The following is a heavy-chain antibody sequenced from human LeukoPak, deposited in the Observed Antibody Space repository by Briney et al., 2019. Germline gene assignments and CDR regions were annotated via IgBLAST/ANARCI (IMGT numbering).Heavy chain of an antibody. Sequence: KPSETLSHTRTVSGGSISSYYWSWIRQPPGKGLEWIGYIYYSGSTNYNPSLKSRVTISVDTSKNQFSLKLSSVTAADTAVYYCARCYGDYVGPYYFDYWGQGTLVTVSS. CDR3: ARCYGDYVGPYYFDY. CDR2: IYYSGST. D-gene: IGHD4-17*01. CDR1: GGSISSYY. V-gene: IGHV4-59*01. J-gene: IGHJ4*02.